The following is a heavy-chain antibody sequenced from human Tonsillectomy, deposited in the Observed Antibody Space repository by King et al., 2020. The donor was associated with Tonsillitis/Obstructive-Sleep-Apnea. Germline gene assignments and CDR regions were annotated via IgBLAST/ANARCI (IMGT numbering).Heavy chain of an antibody. CDR2: IYYSGST. J-gene: IGHJ4*02. V-gene: IGHV4-59*08. Sequence: VQLQESGPGLVKPSETLSLTCTVSGGSISGSYWTWIRQPPGKGLEWFGYIYYSGSTNYNPSLKSRVTISVDTDKNQFSLKLSSVTAADTAVYYCAGHRKVEHWGQGTLVTVSS. CDR1: GGSISGSY. CDR3: AGHRKVEH.